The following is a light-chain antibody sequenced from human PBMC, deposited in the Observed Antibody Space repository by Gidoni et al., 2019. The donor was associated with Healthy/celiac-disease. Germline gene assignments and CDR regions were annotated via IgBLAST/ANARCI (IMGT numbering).Light chain of an antibody. V-gene: IGKV1-39*01. CDR2: AAS. CDR1: QSICSY. Sequence: DIQMTQYPSSLSASVGDRVTITCRASQSICSYLNWYQQKPGKAPKLLIYAASSLQSGVTSRFSGSGSGTDFTLTISSLQPEDFATYNCQQSYSTPWTFGQGTKVEIK. CDR3: QQSYSTPWT. J-gene: IGKJ1*01.